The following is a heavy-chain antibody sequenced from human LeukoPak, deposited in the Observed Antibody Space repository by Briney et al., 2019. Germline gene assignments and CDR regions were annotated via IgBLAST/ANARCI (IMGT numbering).Heavy chain of an antibody. V-gene: IGHV4-30-4*01. CDR1: GGSISSGDYY. J-gene: IGHJ4*02. CDR2: IYYSGST. Sequence: PSETLSLTCTVSGGSISSGDYYWSWIRQPPGKGLEWIGYIYYSGSTYYNPSLKSRVTISVDTSKNQFSLKLSSVTAADTAVYYCARDSSGWYWDYWGQGTLVTVSS. D-gene: IGHD6-19*01. CDR3: ARDSSGWYWDY.